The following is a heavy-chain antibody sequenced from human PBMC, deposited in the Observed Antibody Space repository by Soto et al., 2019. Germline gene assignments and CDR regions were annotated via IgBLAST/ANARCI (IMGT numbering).Heavy chain of an antibody. D-gene: IGHD3-10*01. J-gene: IGHJ5*02. CDR1: GGSISSYG. Sequence: PSETLSLTCTVSGGSISSYGWSWIRQPPGKGLEWIGYIYYSGSTNYNPSLRSRVTISVDTSKNQFSLKLSSVTAADTAVYYCAREVRYYGSGTGWFDPWGQGTLVTVSS. CDR3: AREVRYYGSGTGWFDP. V-gene: IGHV4-59*01. CDR2: IYYSGST.